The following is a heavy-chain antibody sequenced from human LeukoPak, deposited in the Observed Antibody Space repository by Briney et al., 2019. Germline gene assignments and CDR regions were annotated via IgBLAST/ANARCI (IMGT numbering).Heavy chain of an antibody. CDR2: IRYDGSNK. CDR3: AKDLKGYCSSTSRYFDY. D-gene: IGHD2-2*01. Sequence: GGSLRLSCAASGFTFSSYGMHWVRQAPGKGLEWVAFIRYDGSNKYYADSVKGRFTISRDNSKNTLYLQMNSLRAEDTAVYYCAKDLKGYCSSTSRYFDYWGQGTLVTVSS. V-gene: IGHV3-30*02. CDR1: GFTFSSYG. J-gene: IGHJ4*02.